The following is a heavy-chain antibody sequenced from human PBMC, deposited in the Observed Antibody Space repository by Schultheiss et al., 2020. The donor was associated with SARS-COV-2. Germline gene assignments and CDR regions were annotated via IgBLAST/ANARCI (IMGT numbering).Heavy chain of an antibody. J-gene: IGHJ3*02. CDR3: ARDDLLDDNGFDI. CDR1: GFTFSSYG. CDR2: IWYDGSNK. D-gene: IGHD3/OR15-3a*01. V-gene: IGHV3-33*08. Sequence: GGSLRLSCAASGFTFSSYGMHWVRQAPGKGLEWVAVIWYDGSNKYYADSVKGRFTISRDNSKNTLYLQVNSLTAEDTAVYYCARDDLLDDNGFDIWGQGTKVTVSS.